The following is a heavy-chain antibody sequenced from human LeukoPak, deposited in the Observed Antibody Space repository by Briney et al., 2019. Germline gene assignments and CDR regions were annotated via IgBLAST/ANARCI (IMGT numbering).Heavy chain of an antibody. CDR3: ARGLLRSGYYFDY. Sequence: SETLSLTCAVYGGSFSGYYWGWIRQPPGKGLEWIGEINHSGSTNYNPSLKSRVTISVDTSKNQFSLRLSSVTAADTAVYYCARGLLRSGYYFDYWGQGTLVTVSS. V-gene: IGHV4-34*01. CDR2: INHSGST. J-gene: IGHJ4*02. CDR1: GGSFSGYY. D-gene: IGHD3-3*01.